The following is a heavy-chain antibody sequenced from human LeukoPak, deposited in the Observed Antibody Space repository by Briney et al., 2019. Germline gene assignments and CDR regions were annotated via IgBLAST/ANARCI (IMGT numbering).Heavy chain of an antibody. CDR2: IKQDGSEK. J-gene: IGHJ4*02. CDR1: GFTFDDYG. V-gene: IGHV3-7*01. D-gene: IGHD1-26*01. CDR3: ARDSGSYSY. Sequence: PGGSLRLPCAASGFTFDDYGMSWVRQAPGKGLEWVANIKQDGSEKYYVDSVKGRFTISRDNAKNSLYLQMNSLRAEDTAVYYCARDSGSYSYWGQGTLVTVSS.